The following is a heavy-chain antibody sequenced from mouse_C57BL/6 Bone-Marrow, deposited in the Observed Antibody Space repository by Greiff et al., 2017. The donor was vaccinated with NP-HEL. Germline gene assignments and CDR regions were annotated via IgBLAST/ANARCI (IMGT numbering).Heavy chain of an antibody. V-gene: IGHV1-53*01. CDR1: GYTFTSYW. CDR3: AREGLLLYFDY. J-gene: IGHJ2*01. D-gene: IGHD2-3*01. CDR2: INPSNGGT. Sequence: QVQLQQSGTELVKPGASVKLSCKASGYTFTSYWMHWVKQRPGQGLEWIGNINPSNGGTNYNEKFKSKATLTVDKSSSTAYMQLSSLPSEDSAVYYCAREGLLLYFDYWGQGTTLTVSS.